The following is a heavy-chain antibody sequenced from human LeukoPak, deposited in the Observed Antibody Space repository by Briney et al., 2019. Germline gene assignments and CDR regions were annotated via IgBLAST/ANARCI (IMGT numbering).Heavy chain of an antibody. D-gene: IGHD2/OR15-2a*01. CDR3: ARVQAVGVPVAIDAYYSYGMDV. CDR1: GGTFSKNA. V-gene: IGHV1-69*04. Sequence: SVKVSCKASGGTFSKNAINWVRQAPGQGLEWMGRFIPMVGIATYAQKFQGRVTITEDRPTTTAYVELSSLRSDDTAVYYCARVQAVGVPVAIDAYYSYGMDVWGQGTAVTVSS. CDR2: FIPMVGIA. J-gene: IGHJ6*02.